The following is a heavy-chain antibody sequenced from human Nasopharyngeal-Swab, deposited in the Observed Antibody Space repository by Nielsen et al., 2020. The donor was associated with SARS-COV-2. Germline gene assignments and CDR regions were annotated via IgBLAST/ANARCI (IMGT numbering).Heavy chain of an antibody. Sequence: GGSLRLSCAASGFTFSSYEMNWVRQAPGKGLEWVSYISSSGSTIYYADSVKGRFTISRDNVKNSLYLQMNSLRAEDTAVYYCARASLSGSSTGRRAFDIWGQGTMVTVSS. J-gene: IGHJ3*02. D-gene: IGHD1-26*01. CDR2: ISSSGSTI. CDR1: GFTFSSYE. CDR3: ARASLSGSSTGRRAFDI. V-gene: IGHV3-48*03.